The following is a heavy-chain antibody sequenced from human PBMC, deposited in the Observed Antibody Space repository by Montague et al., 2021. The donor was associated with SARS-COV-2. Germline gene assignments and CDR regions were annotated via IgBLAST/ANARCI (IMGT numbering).Heavy chain of an antibody. CDR3: ARGRTGTTFYYYYYYGMDV. CDR1: GGSISSGGYS. CDR2: IYHSGSA. V-gene: IGHV4-30-2*01. Sequence: TLSLTCAVSGGSISSGGYSWSWIRQPPGKGLEWIGYIYHSGSAYYNPSLKSRVTISVDRSKNQFSLKLSSVTAADTAVYYCARGRTGTTFYYYYYYGMDVWGQGTTVTVSS. D-gene: IGHD1-7*01. J-gene: IGHJ6*02.